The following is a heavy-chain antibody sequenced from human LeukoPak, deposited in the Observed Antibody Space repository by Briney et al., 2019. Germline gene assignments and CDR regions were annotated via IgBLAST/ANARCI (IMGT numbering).Heavy chain of an antibody. Sequence: ASVTVSCKASGYTFTGYYMHWVRQAPGQGLEWMGWINPNSGGTNYAQKFQGRVTMIRDTSISTAYMELSRLRSDDTAVYYCAREGSSGWYYFDYWGQGTLVTVSS. D-gene: IGHD6-19*01. CDR1: GYTFTGYY. CDR3: AREGSSGWYYFDY. CDR2: INPNSGGT. J-gene: IGHJ4*02. V-gene: IGHV1-2*02.